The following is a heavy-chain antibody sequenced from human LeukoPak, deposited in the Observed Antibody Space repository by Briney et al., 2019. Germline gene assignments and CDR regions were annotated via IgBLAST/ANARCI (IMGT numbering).Heavy chain of an antibody. V-gene: IGHV3-30-3*01. D-gene: IGHD2-21*02. J-gene: IGHJ4*02. Sequence: PGGSLRLSCAVSGLTLSSYEMKWVRQAPGKGLEWVAVISYDGTNKYYADSVKGRFTISRDNSKNTLSLQMNSLRAEDTALYYCARGFVLGAAKNYFDYWGQGALVTVSS. CDR2: ISYDGTNK. CDR1: GLTLSSYE. CDR3: ARGFVLGAAKNYFDY.